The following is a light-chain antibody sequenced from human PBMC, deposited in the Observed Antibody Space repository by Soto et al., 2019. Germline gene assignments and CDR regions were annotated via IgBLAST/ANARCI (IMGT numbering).Light chain of an antibody. V-gene: IGLV2-14*01. CDR1: SSDIGGYSY. J-gene: IGLJ1*01. CDR3: SSYTSSSTYV. Sequence: QSVLTQPASVSGSPGQSITISCTGTSSDIGGYSYVSWYQQHPGKAPKFLIYEVSNRPSGVSNRFSGSKSGNTASLTISGLQAEDEADYYCSSYTSSSTYVFGTGTKVTVL. CDR2: EVS.